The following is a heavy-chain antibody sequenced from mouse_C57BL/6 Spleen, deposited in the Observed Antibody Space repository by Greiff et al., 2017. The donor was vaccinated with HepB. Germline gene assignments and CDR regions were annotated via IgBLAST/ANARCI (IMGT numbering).Heavy chain of an antibody. CDR2: INPTSGST. D-gene: IGHD2-4*01. V-gene: IGHV1-64*01. CDR1: GYTFTSYW. J-gene: IGHJ3*01. CDR3: AREDYDYDSFAY. Sequence: VQLQQPGAELVKPGASVKLSCKASGYTFTSYWMHWVKQRPGQGLEWIGMINPTSGSTNYNEKFKSKATLTVDKSSSTAYMQLSSLHSEDSEVYFCAREDYDYDSFAYGGQGTLVTVSA.